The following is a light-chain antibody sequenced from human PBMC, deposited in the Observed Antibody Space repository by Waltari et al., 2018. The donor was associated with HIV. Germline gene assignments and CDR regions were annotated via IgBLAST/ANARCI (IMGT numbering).Light chain of an antibody. Sequence: DIQMTQSPSSLSASIGDRVTITCRASQGVSKYLAWYQQKPGKPPKRLIYAASTLQSGVPSRVSGSGSGTDFTRSISSLQPEDVATYYCQKYNSVPLTFGGGTKVEI. V-gene: IGKV1-27*01. J-gene: IGKJ4*01. CDR2: AAS. CDR1: QGVSKY. CDR3: QKYNSVPLT.